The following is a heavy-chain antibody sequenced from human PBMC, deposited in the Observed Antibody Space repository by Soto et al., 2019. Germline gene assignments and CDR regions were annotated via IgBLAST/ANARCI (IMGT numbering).Heavy chain of an antibody. J-gene: IGHJ5*02. CDR1: GFSFSSYS. D-gene: IGHD2-15*01. CDR3: ARGYTGYCSGGTCYWFDP. Sequence: EVQLVESGGGLVKPGGSLRLSCAASGFSFSSYSMNWVRQAPGKGLEWVSSISSSASHTNYADSVKGRFTISSDNAKKSLYLQINSLRAEDAAVYYCARGYTGYCSGGTCYWFDPWRQGILVTVSS. V-gene: IGHV3-21*01. CDR2: ISSSASHT.